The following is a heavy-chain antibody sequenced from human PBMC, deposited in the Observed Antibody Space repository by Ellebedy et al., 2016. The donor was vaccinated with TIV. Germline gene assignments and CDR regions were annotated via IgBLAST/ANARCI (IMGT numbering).Heavy chain of an antibody. Sequence: SETLSLTXTVQGGSFLGYYWSWIRQSPGKGLQWIGEINPSGKTNYTASLKSLLTMSIDTSKRQISLNLNSATAADTAVYYCARGRRFSASFHPMMSTFEVWGQGTTVIVSS. V-gene: IGHV4-34*01. D-gene: IGHD3-10*01. J-gene: IGHJ3*01. CDR1: GGSFLGYY. CDR3: ARGRRFSASFHPMMSTFEV. CDR2: INPSGKT.